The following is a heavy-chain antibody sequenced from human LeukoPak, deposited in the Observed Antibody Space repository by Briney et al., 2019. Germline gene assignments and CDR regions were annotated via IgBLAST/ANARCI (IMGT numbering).Heavy chain of an antibody. CDR3: ARTRGYSGYDYEY. V-gene: IGHV4-61*08. D-gene: IGHD5-12*01. CDR2: IYYSGST. CDR1: GGSISSGGYY. Sequence: SQTLSLTCTVSGGSISSGGYYWSWIRQHPGKGLEWIGYIYYSGSTNYNPSLKSRVTISVDTSKNQFSLKLSSVTAADTAVYYCARTRGYSGYDYEYWGQGTLVTVSS. J-gene: IGHJ4*02.